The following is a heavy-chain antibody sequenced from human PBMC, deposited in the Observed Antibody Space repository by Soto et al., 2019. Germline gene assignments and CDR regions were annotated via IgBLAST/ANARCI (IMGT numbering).Heavy chain of an antibody. CDR2: IYYSGST. V-gene: IGHV4-30-4*01. CDR1: GGSISSGDYY. D-gene: IGHD2-21*02. CDR3: ARDIVVVTATDYYYYGMDV. Sequence: SETLSLTCTVSGGSISSGDYYWSWIRQPPGKGLEWIGCIYYSGSTYYNPSLKSRVTISVDTSKNQFSLKLSSVTAADTAVYYCARDIVVVTATDYYYYGMDVWGQGTTVTVSS. J-gene: IGHJ6*02.